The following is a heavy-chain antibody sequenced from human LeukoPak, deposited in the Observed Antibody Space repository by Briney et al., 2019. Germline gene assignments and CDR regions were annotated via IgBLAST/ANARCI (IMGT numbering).Heavy chain of an antibody. CDR3: ARGLITIFGVVITGAEGMDV. J-gene: IGHJ6*02. Sequence: NPSETLSLTCVVSGGSISSDSYSWTWIRQPPGKGLEWIGYIYHSGSTYCNPTLKSRVTMSVDRSKNQFSLKLSSVTAADTAVYYCARGLITIFGVVITGAEGMDVWGQGTTVTVSS. CDR1: GGSISSDSYS. V-gene: IGHV4-30-2*01. CDR2: IYHSGST. D-gene: IGHD3-3*01.